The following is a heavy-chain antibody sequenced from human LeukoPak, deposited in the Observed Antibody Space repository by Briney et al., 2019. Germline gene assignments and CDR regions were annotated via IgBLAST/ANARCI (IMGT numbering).Heavy chain of an antibody. J-gene: IGHJ6*04. CDR2: INPNSGGT. Sequence: GASVKVSCKASRYTFTGYYMHWVRQAPGQGLEWMGWINPNSGGTNYAQKFQGWVTMTRDTSISTAYMELSRLRSDDTAVYYCARGGTMVRGVKGYHYGMDVWGKGTTVTVSS. CDR3: ARGGTMVRGVKGYHYGMDV. CDR1: RYTFTGYY. V-gene: IGHV1-2*04. D-gene: IGHD3-10*01.